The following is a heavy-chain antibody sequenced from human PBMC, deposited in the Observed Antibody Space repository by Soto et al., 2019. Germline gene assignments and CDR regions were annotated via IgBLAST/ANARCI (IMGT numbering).Heavy chain of an antibody. Sequence: QVPLVESGGGVVQPGRSLRLSCAASGFTFSSYGMHWVRQAPGKGLEWVAVIWYDGSNKYYADSVKGRFTISRDNSKNTLYLQMNSLRAEDTAVYYCARDGNWNYVRDYYYGMDVWGQGTTFTVSS. CDR2: IWYDGSNK. D-gene: IGHD1-7*01. CDR1: GFTFSSYG. J-gene: IGHJ6*02. V-gene: IGHV3-33*01. CDR3: ARDGNWNYVRDYYYGMDV.